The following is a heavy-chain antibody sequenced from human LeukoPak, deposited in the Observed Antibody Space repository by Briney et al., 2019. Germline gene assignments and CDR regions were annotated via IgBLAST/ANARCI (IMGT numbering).Heavy chain of an antibody. D-gene: IGHD6-13*01. CDR1: GYTFTGNY. CDR3: AREEVIAAAGPTLDY. CDR2: INPNSGGT. J-gene: IGHJ4*02. V-gene: IGHV1-2*02. Sequence: ASVKVSCKASGYTFTGNYMHWVRHAPGQGLEWMGWINPNSGGTNYAQKFQGRVTMTRDTSISTAYVELSRLRSDDTAVFYCAREEVIAAAGPTLDYWGQGALVTVSS.